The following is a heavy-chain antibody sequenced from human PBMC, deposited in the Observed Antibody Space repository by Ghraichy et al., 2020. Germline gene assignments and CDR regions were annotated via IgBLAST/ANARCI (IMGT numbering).Heavy chain of an antibody. CDR3: ARAPTVYGSGSYYPPGFDY. CDR1: GFTFSSYS. D-gene: IGHD3-10*01. J-gene: IGHJ4*02. CDR2: ISSSSSYI. Sequence: GGSLRLSCAASGFTFSSYSMNWVRQAPGKGLEWVSSISSSSSYIYYADSVKGRFTISRDNAKNSLYLQMNSLRAEDTAVYYCARAPTVYGSGSYYPPGFDYWGQGTLVTVSS. V-gene: IGHV3-21*01.